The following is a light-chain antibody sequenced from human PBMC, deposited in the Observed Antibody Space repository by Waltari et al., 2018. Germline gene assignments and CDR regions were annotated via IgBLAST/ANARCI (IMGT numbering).Light chain of an antibody. CDR2: DVS. CDR1: SSDVGVYNY. V-gene: IGLV2-14*01. CDR3: SSYTSSSTLYV. Sequence: QSALTQPASVSGSPGQSIIISCTGNSSDVGVYNYVSWYQQHPGKAPKLMIYDVSKRPPGVSTRFSGSKSGTTASLTISGLQAEDEADYYCSSYTSSSTLYVFGTGTKVTVL. J-gene: IGLJ1*01.